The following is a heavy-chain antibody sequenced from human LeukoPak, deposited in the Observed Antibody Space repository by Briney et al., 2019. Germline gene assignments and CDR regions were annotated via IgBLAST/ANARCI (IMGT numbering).Heavy chain of an antibody. D-gene: IGHD6-13*01. V-gene: IGHV3-66*01. CDR2: IYSSGST. CDR3: ARVRYSSSYYYYGLDV. J-gene: IGHJ6*02. CDR1: GFIVSSNY. Sequence: GGSLRLSCAASGFIVSSNYMSWVRQAPGKGLEWVSVIYSSGSTYYADSVKGRFTISSDNSRNTLYLQMNSLRAEDTAVYYCARVRYSSSYYYYGLDVWGQGTTVTVSS.